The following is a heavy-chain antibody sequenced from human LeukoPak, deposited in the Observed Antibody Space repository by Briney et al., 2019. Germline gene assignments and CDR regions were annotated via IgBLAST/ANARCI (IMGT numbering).Heavy chain of an antibody. CDR2: INSDGSWI. Sequence: GGSLRLSCAASGNYWMHWVRQAPGKGLVWVSHINSDGSWISYADSVKGRFTISKDNAKNTVYLQMNSLRAEDTAVYYCVSFYETYWGRGTLVTVSS. CDR1: GNYW. V-gene: IGHV3-74*01. J-gene: IGHJ4*02. D-gene: IGHD2/OR15-2a*01. CDR3: VSFYETY.